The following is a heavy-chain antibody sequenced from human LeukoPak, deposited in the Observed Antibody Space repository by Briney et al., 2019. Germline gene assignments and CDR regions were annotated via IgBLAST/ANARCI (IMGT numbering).Heavy chain of an antibody. V-gene: IGHV1-69*04. J-gene: IGHJ1*01. Sequence: SVKVSCKASGGTFSSYAISWVRQAPGQGLEWMGRIIPILGIANYAQKFQGRVTITADKSTSTAYMELSSLRSEDTAVYYCARVAPGIAAAGTPQHWGQGTLVTVSS. CDR1: GGTFSSYA. D-gene: IGHD6-13*01. CDR2: IIPILGIA. CDR3: ARVAPGIAAAGTPQH.